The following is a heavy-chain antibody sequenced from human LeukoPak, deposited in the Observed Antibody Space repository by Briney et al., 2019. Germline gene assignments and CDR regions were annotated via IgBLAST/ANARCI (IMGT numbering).Heavy chain of an antibody. Sequence: SETLSLTCTVSGGSISDYYWSWIRQPPGKGLEWIGHIYYSGATKYNPSLKSRITISVDTSKNQFSLMLSSVTAADTAVYYCARFGITVVRGGKYYFDYWGQGTLVTVSS. CDR2: IYYSGAT. CDR3: ARFGITVVRGGKYYFDY. CDR1: GGSISDYY. V-gene: IGHV4-59*08. J-gene: IGHJ4*02. D-gene: IGHD3-10*01.